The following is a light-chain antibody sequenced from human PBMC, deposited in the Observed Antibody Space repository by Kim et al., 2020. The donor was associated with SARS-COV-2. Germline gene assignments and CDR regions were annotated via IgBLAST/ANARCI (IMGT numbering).Light chain of an antibody. CDR2: AAS. Sequence: SSVGDGVTITYRASQSISSYLNWYQQHPGKAPKLLFYAASSLQSWVPSRFSGSGSGTDFTLTISSLRSEDCATYYCQQSYSTPPTFGQGTKVDIK. CDR3: QQSYSTPPT. V-gene: IGKV1-39*01. CDR1: QSISSY. J-gene: IGKJ1*01.